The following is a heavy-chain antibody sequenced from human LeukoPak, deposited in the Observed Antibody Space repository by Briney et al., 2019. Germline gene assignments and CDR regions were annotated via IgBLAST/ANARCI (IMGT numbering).Heavy chain of an antibody. J-gene: IGHJ4*02. CDR2: IHHSGST. CDR1: GGSISSSGYY. V-gene: IGHV4-39*01. CDR3: AKIVVLVAAPQVDY. D-gene: IGHD2-15*01. Sequence: PSETLSLTCTVSGGSISSSGYYWGWIRQPPGKGLEWIGSIHHSGSTYYNPSLKSRVTLSVDTSKNQFSLKLSSVTAADTALYYCAKIVVLVAAPQVDYWGQGTLVTVSS.